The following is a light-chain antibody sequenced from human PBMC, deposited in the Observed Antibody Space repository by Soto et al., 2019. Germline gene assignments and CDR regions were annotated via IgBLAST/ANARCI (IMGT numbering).Light chain of an antibody. CDR2: GAS. V-gene: IGKV3-15*01. Sequence: IVMTQSPATLSVSPGERTTLSCRASQSVSSNLAWYQQKPGQAPRLLIFGASTRATGFPARFSGSGSGTGFTLTISSLQSEDFAVYYCQQYNGWPLTFGQGTKLEIK. CDR3: QQYNGWPLT. CDR1: QSVSSN. J-gene: IGKJ2*01.